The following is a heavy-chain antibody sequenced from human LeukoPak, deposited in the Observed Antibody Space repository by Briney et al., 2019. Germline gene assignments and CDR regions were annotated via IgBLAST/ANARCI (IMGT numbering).Heavy chain of an antibody. CDR1: GFTFDDYA. V-gene: IGHV3-43*02. D-gene: IGHD5-18*01. CDR3: AKDTEGYTYGYYYYGMDV. CDR2: ISGDSGST. J-gene: IGHJ6*02. Sequence: GGSLRLSCAASGFTFDDYAMHWVRQAPGKGLEWVSLISGDSGSTYYADSVKGRFTISRDNSKNSLYLQMNSLRNDDTALYYCAKDTEGYTYGYYYYGMDVRGQVTTVTVSS.